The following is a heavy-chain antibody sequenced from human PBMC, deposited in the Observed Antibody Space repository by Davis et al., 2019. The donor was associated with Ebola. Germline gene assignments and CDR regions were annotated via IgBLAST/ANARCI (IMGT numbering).Heavy chain of an antibody. D-gene: IGHD3-22*01. V-gene: IGHV4-34*01. Sequence: MPSETLSLTCAAYGGSFSGYYWSWIRQPPGKGLEWIGEINHSGSTNYNPSLKSRVTISVDTSKNQFSLELSSVTAADTAVYYCARGGAYYYDSGGSRNDYWGQGTLVTVSS. J-gene: IGHJ4*02. CDR2: INHSGST. CDR3: ARGGAYYYDSGGSRNDY. CDR1: GGSFSGYY.